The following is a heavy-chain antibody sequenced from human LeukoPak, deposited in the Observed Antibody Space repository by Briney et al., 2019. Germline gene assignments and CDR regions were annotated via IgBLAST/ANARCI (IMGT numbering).Heavy chain of an antibody. J-gene: IGHJ4*02. CDR1: GFTFSSYA. Sequence: GGSLRLSCAASGFTFSSYAMGWVRQASGKGLEWVSAITASGGNTYYADSVKGRFTISRDNSKNTLYLQVNSLRAEDTAVYYCAKGNGYSYGRYYFDYWGQGTLVTVSS. CDR3: AKGNGYSYGRYYFDY. D-gene: IGHD5-18*01. CDR2: ITASGGNT. V-gene: IGHV3-23*01.